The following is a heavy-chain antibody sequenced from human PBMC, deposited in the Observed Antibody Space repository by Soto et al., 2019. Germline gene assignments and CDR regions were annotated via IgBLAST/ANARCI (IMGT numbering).Heavy chain of an antibody. CDR3: AKGSGWYYY. V-gene: IGHV4-59*01. Sequence: QVELQESGPGLVKPSETLSLTCSVSGGSISSDYWSWIRQPPGKGLEWIGYVFYSGNTNYNPSLNSRVSMSVDMSKNQFSLKLSSVTAADTAVYYCAKGSGWYYYCGQGTLVTVSS. J-gene: IGHJ4*02. CDR2: VFYSGNT. D-gene: IGHD6-13*01. CDR1: GGSISSDY.